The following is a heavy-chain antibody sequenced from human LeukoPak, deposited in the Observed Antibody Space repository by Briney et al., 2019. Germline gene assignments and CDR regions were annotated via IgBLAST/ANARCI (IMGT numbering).Heavy chain of an antibody. D-gene: IGHD2-15*01. V-gene: IGHV3-21*01. CDR1: GFTFSSYE. J-gene: IGHJ3*02. Sequence: GGSLRLSCAASGFTFSSYEMNWVRQAPGKGLEWVSSISSSSSYIYYADSVKGRFTISRDNAKNSLYLQMNSLRAEDTAVYYCARARPTPGAFDIWGQGTMVTVSS. CDR2: ISSSSSYI. CDR3: ARARPTPGAFDI.